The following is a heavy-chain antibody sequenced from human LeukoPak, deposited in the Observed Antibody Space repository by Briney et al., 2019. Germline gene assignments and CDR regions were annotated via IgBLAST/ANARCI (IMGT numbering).Heavy chain of an antibody. V-gene: IGHV3-66*01. D-gene: IGHD3-3*01. CDR1: GFTVSNNY. CDR2: IYAAGST. Sequence: TGGSLRLSCAASGFTVSNNYMSWVRQAPGKGLEWVSVIYAAGSTYYAVSVKGRFTISRDNSKSTLYLQMNSLRAEDTAVYYCARRGGIHLEYFDYWGQGTLVTVSS. J-gene: IGHJ4*02. CDR3: ARRGGIHLEYFDY.